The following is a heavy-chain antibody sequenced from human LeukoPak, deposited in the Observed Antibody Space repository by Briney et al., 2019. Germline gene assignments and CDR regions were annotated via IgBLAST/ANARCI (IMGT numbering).Heavy chain of an antibody. D-gene: IGHD3-10*01. Sequence: EAPKTSFKGSGYSFNSSWIGWVRPMPGKGLEWMGIIYPGDSHTKYSPSFQGQVTNSADKSISTTYLQWSSLKASDTAMYYCARYYGDHLLDYWGQGTLVTVSS. CDR2: IYPGDSHT. V-gene: IGHV5-51*01. CDR3: ARYYGDHLLDY. CDR1: GYSFNSSW. J-gene: IGHJ4*02.